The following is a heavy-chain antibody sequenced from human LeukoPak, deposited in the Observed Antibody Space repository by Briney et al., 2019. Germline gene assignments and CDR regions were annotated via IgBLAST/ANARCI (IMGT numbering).Heavy chain of an antibody. CDR2: IYYSGST. Sequence: PSETLSLTCTVSGGSISSYYWSWIRQPPGKGLKWIGYIYYSGSTNDNPSLKSRVTISVDTSKNQFSLKLSSVPAADTAVYYCARVSTDNNWGVTSYYMDVWGKGTTVTVPS. V-gene: IGHV4-59*01. D-gene: IGHD7-27*01. CDR1: GGSISSYY. J-gene: IGHJ6*03. CDR3: ARVSTDNNWGVTSYYMDV.